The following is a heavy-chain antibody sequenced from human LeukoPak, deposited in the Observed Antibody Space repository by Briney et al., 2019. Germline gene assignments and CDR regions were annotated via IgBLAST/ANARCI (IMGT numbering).Heavy chain of an antibody. J-gene: IGHJ5*02. CDR1: GYTLTELS. Sequence: ASVKVSCKVSGYTLTELSVHWVRQAPGKGLEWMGGFDPEDGETIYAQKFQGRVTMTEDTSTDTAYMELSSLRSEDTAVYYCATDYDILTGYYNDWFDPWGQGTLVTVSS. CDR2: FDPEDGET. D-gene: IGHD3-9*01. CDR3: ATDYDILTGYYNDWFDP. V-gene: IGHV1-24*01.